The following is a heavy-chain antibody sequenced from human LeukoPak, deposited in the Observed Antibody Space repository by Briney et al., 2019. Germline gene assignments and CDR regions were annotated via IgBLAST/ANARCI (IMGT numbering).Heavy chain of an antibody. V-gene: IGHV3-11*01. CDR2: ISSSGSTI. CDR3: ARDEYYYDSSGLGY. J-gene: IGHJ4*02. CDR1: GFTFSDYY. Sequence: PGGSLRLSCAASGFTFSDYYMSWIRQAPGKGLEWVSYISSSGSTIYYADSVKGRFTISRDNAKNSLYLQMNSLRAEDSAVYYCARDEYYYDSSGLGYWGQGTLVTVSS. D-gene: IGHD3-22*01.